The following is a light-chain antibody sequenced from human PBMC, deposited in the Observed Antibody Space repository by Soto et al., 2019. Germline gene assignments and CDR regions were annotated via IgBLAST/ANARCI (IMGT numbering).Light chain of an antibody. V-gene: IGKV1-5*03. CDR1: QNIDNW. CDR2: KAS. CDR3: QQYNSYSVPS. Sequence: DIQMTESPATPGASEVDRATSTGRVSQNIDNWLAWYQQKPRRAPKLLIYKASSLESGVPSRFSGSGSGTEFTLTISSLEPDDLATYHCQQYNSYSVPSFGQGTKVDIK. J-gene: IGKJ1*01.